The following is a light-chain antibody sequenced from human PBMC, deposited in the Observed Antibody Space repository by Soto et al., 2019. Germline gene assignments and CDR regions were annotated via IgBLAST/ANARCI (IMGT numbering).Light chain of an antibody. V-gene: IGKV1-39*01. CDR2: GAS. Sequence: DIQMTQSPSSLSASVGDRVTITCRASQSISSWLNWYQQKPGKAPNLLIYGASSLQSGVPSRFSGSGCVTDLALTFSSLQPEDLATYYCQRTASVPYTFGQGTNLAIK. CDR1: QSISSW. J-gene: IGKJ2*01. CDR3: QRTASVPYT.